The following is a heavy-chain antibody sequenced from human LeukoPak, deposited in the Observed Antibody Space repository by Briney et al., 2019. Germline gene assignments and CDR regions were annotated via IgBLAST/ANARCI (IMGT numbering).Heavy chain of an antibody. Sequence: SETLSLTCTVSGGSISNDYWSWVREPPGKGLEWVGYIYYSGRINYKPSLKRRVTISVDTSKNQFSLKLSSVTAADTALYYCARDLKQQLVLGAFDIWGQGTMVTVSS. CDR2: IYYSGRI. V-gene: IGHV4-59*01. J-gene: IGHJ3*02. CDR3: ARDLKQQLVLGAFDI. D-gene: IGHD6-13*01. CDR1: GGSISNDY.